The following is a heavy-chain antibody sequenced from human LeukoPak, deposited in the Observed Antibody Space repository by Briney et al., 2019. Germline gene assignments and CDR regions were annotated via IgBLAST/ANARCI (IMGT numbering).Heavy chain of an antibody. Sequence: ASVKVSCKASGYTFTSYDINWVRQATGQGPEWTGWMNPNSGNTGYAQKFQGRVTMTRNTSTSTAYMELSSLRFEDTAVYYCARAKSGSYSETGFDNWGQGTLVTVSS. CDR2: MNPNSGNT. CDR3: ARAKSGSYSETGFDN. D-gene: IGHD1-26*01. CDR1: GYTFTSYD. V-gene: IGHV1-8*01. J-gene: IGHJ4*02.